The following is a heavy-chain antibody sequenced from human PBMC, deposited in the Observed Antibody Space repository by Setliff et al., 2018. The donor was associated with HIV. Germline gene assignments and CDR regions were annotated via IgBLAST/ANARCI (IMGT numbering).Heavy chain of an antibody. CDR1: GYTFTTYY. Sequence: GASVKVSCKASGYTFTTYYIHWVRQASGQGLEWMGIINPSGGSTSYAQKFQGRVTMTRDTSTSTVYMELSSLRSEDTAVYYCARVVVRGVTFIAEYFQHWGQGTLVTVSS. D-gene: IGHD3-10*01. J-gene: IGHJ1*01. CDR2: INPSGGST. V-gene: IGHV1-46*01. CDR3: ARVVVRGVTFIAEYFQH.